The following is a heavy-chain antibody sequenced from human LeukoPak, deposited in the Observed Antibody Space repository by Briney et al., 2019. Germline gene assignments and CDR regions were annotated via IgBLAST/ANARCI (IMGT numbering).Heavy chain of an antibody. V-gene: IGHV3-30*02. D-gene: IGHD1-7*01. J-gene: IGHJ6*03. CDR2: IRYDGSNK. Sequence: GGSLRLSCAASGFTFSSYGMHWVRQAPGKGLEWVAFIRYDGSNKYYADSVKGRFTISRDNSKNTLYLQMNSLRAEDTAVYYCAKVLLELGYYYYYMDVWGKGTTVTVSS. CDR1: GFTFSSYG. CDR3: AKVLLELGYYYYYMDV.